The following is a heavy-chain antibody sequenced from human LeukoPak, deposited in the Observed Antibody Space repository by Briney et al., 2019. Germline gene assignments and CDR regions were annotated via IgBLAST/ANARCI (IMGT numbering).Heavy chain of an antibody. J-gene: IGHJ5*02. CDR3: AKRGNAISFFGP. Sequence: GGSLRLSCAVSGFTFSSYAMSWVRQAPGKGLEWVSGLSDSGDITYYTDSVKGRFTISRDNSKNTLYLEMNNLRAEDTALYYCAKRGNAISFFGPWGQGTLVTVSS. CDR1: GFTFSSYA. D-gene: IGHD2/OR15-2a*01. CDR2: LSDSGDIT. V-gene: IGHV3-23*01.